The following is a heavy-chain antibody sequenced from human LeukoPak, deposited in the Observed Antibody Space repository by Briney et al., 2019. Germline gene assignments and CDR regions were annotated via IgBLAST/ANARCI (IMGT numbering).Heavy chain of an antibody. D-gene: IGHD1-26*01. CDR1: GFTFGSYD. V-gene: IGHV3-48*03. CDR2: ISTSGSTI. Sequence: PGGSLRLSCAASGFTFGSYDMNWVRQSPGKGLEWLSYISTSGSTIMYAGSVKGRLTISRDNGNNSLYLHLHSLRAEDTAVYYCARGHSGSYHRYFDHWGQGTVVTVSS. CDR3: ARGHSGSYHRYFDH. J-gene: IGHJ4*02.